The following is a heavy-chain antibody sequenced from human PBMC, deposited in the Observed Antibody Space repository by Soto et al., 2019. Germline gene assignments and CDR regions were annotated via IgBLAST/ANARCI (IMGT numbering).Heavy chain of an antibody. V-gene: IGHV4-30-4*01. J-gene: IGHJ4*02. Sequence: QVQLQESGPILVKPSQTLSLTCTVSGGSISSVYDYWSWIRQSPDKGLEWIGHIYDGGSTYNNRSLTSQVTISYDTSKNQSSLQLRSVTATDTAVYNCARGPSGHKVDYCGQGTLDTVYS. CDR2: IYDGGST. D-gene: IGHD7-27*01. CDR1: GGSISSVYDY. CDR3: ARGPSGHKVDY.